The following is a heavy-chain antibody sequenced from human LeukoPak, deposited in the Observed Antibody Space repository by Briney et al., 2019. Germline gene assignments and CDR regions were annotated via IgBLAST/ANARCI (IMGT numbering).Heavy chain of an antibody. CDR3: AKDRSCTNDICHGDFDY. CDR2: ISGSGGST. J-gene: IGHJ4*02. Sequence: PGGSLRLSCAASGFTFSSYAVSWVRQAPGKGLEWVSSISGSGGSTYSADSVKGRFTITRDDSKNTLYLQMNSLRAEDTALYYCAKDRSCTNDICHGDFDYWSQRTLVTVSS. CDR1: GFTFSSYA. V-gene: IGHV3-23*01. D-gene: IGHD2-8*01.